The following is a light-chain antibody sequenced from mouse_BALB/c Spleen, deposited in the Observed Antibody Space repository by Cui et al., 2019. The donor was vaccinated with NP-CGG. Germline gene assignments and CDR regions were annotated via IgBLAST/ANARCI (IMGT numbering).Light chain of an antibody. CDR1: TGAVTSSNY. Sequence: QAFLTQVSALTTSPGETVTLTCRSSTGAVTSSNYANWVQEKPDHLFTGLIGGTNNRAPGVPARFSGSLIGDKAALTITGAQTEDEAIYFCALWYSNHWVFGGGTKLTVL. CDR2: GTN. J-gene: IGLJ1*01. CDR3: ALWYSNHWV. V-gene: IGLV1*01.